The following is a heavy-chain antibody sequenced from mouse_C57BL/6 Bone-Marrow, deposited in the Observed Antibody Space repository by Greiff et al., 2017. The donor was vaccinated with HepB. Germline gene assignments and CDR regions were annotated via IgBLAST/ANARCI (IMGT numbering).Heavy chain of an antibody. Sequence: VQLQQPGAELVKPGASVKMSCKASGYTFTSYSLHWVKQRPGCGLEWIGWIDPNSGGTTYNEKFKSKATLTVDKPSSTAYMQLSSLTPEDSAVYYCARYTTLVEDYFYYWGQGTTLTVSA. CDR1: GYTFTSYS. D-gene: IGHD1-1*01. V-gene: IGHV1-72*01. CDR3: ARYTTLVEDYFYY. CDR2: IDPNSGGT. J-gene: IGHJ2*01.